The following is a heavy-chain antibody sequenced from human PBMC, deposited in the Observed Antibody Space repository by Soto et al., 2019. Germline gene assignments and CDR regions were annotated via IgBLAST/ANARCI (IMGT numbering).Heavy chain of an antibody. J-gene: IGHJ3*02. CDR1: GFTFSSYW. Sequence: GGSLRLSCAASGFTFSSYWMSWVRQAPGKGLECLANINQDGSEKYYVDSVKGRFTISRGNAKNSLYLQMNSLSAEDTAVYYCARVRYSSDAFDSWGQGTMVTV. CDR3: ARVRYSSDAFDS. CDR2: INQDGSEK. D-gene: IGHD2-15*01. V-gene: IGHV3-7*03.